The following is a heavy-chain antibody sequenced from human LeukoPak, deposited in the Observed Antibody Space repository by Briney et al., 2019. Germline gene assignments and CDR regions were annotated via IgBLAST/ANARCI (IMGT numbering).Heavy chain of an antibody. Sequence: SGPTLVNPTQTLTLTCTFSGFSLSTTGVGVGVGWIRQPPGKALEWLAIIYWADDKRYSPSLKSRLTITKDTSKNQVVLTMTNMDPVDTATYYCAHRPTPYCTGGRCYSSYFDYWGEGTLVTVSS. CDR2: IYWADDK. V-gene: IGHV2-5*02. CDR1: GFSLSTTGVGVG. CDR3: AHRPTPYCTGGRCYSSYFDY. J-gene: IGHJ4*02. D-gene: IGHD2-15*01.